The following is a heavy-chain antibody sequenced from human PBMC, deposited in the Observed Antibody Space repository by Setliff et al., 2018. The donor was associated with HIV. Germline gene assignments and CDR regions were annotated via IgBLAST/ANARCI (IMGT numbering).Heavy chain of an antibody. CDR2: IYTSGST. J-gene: IGHJ6*03. V-gene: IGHV4-61*02. Sequence: PSETLSLTCTVSGGSISSGSYYWSWIRQPAGKGLEWIGRIYTSGSTNYNPSLKSRVTISVDTSKNQFSLRLSSVTAADTAVYYCARDLWGDDYYYNNMDVWGKGTTVTVSS. CDR1: GGSISSGSYY. D-gene: IGHD2-21*02. CDR3: ARDLWGDDYYYNNMDV.